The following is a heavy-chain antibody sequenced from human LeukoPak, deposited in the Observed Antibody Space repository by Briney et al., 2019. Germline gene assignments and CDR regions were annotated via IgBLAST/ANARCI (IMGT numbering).Heavy chain of an antibody. CDR3: ARSGGYYPFDY. D-gene: IGHD3-3*01. CDR1: GFTFSSYSMN. J-gene: IGHJ4*02. Sequence: GSLRLSCAASGFTFSSYSMNWVRQPPGKGLEWIGSIYYSGSTYYNPSLKSRVTISVDTSKNQFSLKLSSVTAADTAVYYCARSGGYYPFDYWGQGTLVTVSS. CDR2: IYYSGST. V-gene: IGHV4-39*01.